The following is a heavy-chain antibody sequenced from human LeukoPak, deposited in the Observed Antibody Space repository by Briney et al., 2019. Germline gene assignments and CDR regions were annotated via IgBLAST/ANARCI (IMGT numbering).Heavy chain of an antibody. CDR2: IAYDGSNK. J-gene: IGHJ6*02. D-gene: IGHD3-3*01. V-gene: IGHV3-30*09. Sequence: GRSLRLSCAASGFTFSSHAMHWVRQAPGKGLEWVAVIAYDGSNKYYADPVKGRFAISRDSTTNTVYLQMNSLTPEDTAIYYCARDQGLGRTIFGGITPPRYYYGMDVWGQGTTVTV. CDR3: ARDQGLGRTIFGGITPPRYYYGMDV. CDR1: GFTFSSHA.